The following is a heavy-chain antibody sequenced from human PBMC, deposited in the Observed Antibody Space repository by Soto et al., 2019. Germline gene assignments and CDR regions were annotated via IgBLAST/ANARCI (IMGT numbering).Heavy chain of an antibody. D-gene: IGHD3-10*01. CDR1: GASISDSDYY. V-gene: IGHV4-39*01. Sequence: SETLSLTCSVSGASISDSDYYLSWIRQPPGKGLEWIGSFYYSGNTFLNPSLRSRVTVSADASQNQFSLTMSAVTAADTAVYYCARSAHGAYIFYMDVWGKGTTVTVSS. CDR2: FYYSGNT. J-gene: IGHJ6*03. CDR3: ARSAHGAYIFYMDV.